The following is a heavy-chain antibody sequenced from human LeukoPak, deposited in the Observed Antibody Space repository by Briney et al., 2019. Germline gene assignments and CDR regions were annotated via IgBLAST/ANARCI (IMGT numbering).Heavy chain of an antibody. Sequence: ASVKVSCKVSGYTLTELSMHWVRQAHGKGLEWMGGFDPEDGETIYAQKFQGRVTMTEDTSTDTAYMELSSLRSEDTAVYYCATPRWGYDSSGYYSWGQGTLVTVSS. CDR3: ATPRWGYDSSGYYS. CDR2: FDPEDGET. J-gene: IGHJ4*02. CDR1: GYTLTELS. V-gene: IGHV1-24*01. D-gene: IGHD3-22*01.